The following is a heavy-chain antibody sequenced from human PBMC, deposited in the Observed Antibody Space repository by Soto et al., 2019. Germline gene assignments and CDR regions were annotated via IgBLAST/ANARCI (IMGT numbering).Heavy chain of an antibody. CDR3: ARTSPVAASPPDY. J-gene: IGHJ4*02. V-gene: IGHV1-18*01. CDR1: GYTFTNYG. CDR2: ISVYNGNT. D-gene: IGHD2-15*01. Sequence: GASVKVSCKASGYTFTNYGFNWVRQAPGQGLEWMGWISVYNGNTNYAQKFQGRVTMTTDTSTSTAYMEVRSLGSDDTAVYYCARTSPVAASPPDYWGQGNLVTVSS.